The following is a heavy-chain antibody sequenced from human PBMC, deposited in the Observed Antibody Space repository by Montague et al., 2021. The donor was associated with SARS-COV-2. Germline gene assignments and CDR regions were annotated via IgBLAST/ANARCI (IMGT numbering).Heavy chain of an antibody. CDR2: IYYSGST. CDR3: ASPGGYCTGGSCYYVY. V-gene: IGHV4-59*01. D-gene: IGHD2-15*01. CDR1: GGSISTYY. Sequence: TRSLTCSVSGGSISTYYWSWIRQPPGKGLEWIGYIYYSGSTNYNPSLKSRVTISIDTSKNQFSLELSSVTAADMAVYYCASPGGYCTGGSCYYVYWGQGTLVTVSS. J-gene: IGHJ4*02.